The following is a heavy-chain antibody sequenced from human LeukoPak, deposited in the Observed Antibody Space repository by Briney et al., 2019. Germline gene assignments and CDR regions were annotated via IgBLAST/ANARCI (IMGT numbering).Heavy chain of an antibody. J-gene: IGHJ5*02. V-gene: IGHV4-31*03. Sequence: SQTLSLTCTVSGGSISSGGYYWSWIRQRPGKGLEWIGYIYYSGSTYYNPSLKSRVTISVDTSKNQFSLKLSSVTAADTAVYYCARGAAMVRGVISDWFDPWGQGTLVTVSS. CDR2: IYYSGST. D-gene: IGHD3-10*01. CDR1: GGSISSGGYY. CDR3: ARGAAMVRGVISDWFDP.